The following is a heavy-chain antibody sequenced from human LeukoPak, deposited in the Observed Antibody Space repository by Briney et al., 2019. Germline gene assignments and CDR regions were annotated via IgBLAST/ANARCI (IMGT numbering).Heavy chain of an antibody. Sequence: PETLSLICTVSGGSVSGGNYYWSWIRQPPGKGLEWIGFMSNSGHTDSIPSLKSRVTISVDTSKNQFSLNLIPVTAADTAVYFCARVSAAGTGPDYWGQGALVTDSS. CDR2: MSNSGHT. CDR3: ARVSAAGTGPDY. D-gene: IGHD6-13*01. V-gene: IGHV4-61*01. CDR1: GGSVSGGNYY. J-gene: IGHJ4*02.